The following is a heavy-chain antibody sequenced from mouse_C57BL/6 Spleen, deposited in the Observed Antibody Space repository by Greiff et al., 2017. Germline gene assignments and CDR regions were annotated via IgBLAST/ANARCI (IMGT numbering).Heavy chain of an antibody. CDR3: ASGVMVTTDY. V-gene: IGHV1-80*01. CDR2: IYPGDGDT. D-gene: IGHD2-2*01. J-gene: IGHJ2*01. Sequence: QVQLKESGAELVKPGASVKISCKASGYAFSSYWMNWVKQRPGKGLEWIGQIYPGDGDTNYNGKFKGKATLTADKSSSTAYMQLSSLTSEDSAVYFCASGVMVTTDYWGQGTTLTVSS. CDR1: GYAFSSYW.